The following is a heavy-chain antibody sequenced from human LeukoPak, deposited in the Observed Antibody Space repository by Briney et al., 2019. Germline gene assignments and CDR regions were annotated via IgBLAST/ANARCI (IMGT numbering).Heavy chain of an antibody. CDR3: ARVRNVVGEPYYYYGMDV. D-gene: IGHD1-26*01. CDR1: GFTFSSYD. J-gene: IGHJ6*02. Sequence: GGSLRLSCAASGFTFSSYDMHWVRQAPGKGLEWVSAIGTAGDTYYPGSVKGRFTISRENAKNSLYLQMNSLRAGDTAVYYCARVRNVVGEPYYYYGMDVWGQGTTVTVSS. CDR2: IGTAGDT. V-gene: IGHV3-13*01.